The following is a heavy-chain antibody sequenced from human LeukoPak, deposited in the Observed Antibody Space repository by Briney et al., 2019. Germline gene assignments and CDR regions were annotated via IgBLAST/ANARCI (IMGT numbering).Heavy chain of an antibody. J-gene: IGHJ6*02. V-gene: IGHV3-21*01. CDR2: ISSSSSSYI. D-gene: IGHD3-16*01. CDR1: GFTFSSYS. Sequence: PGGSLRLSCAASGFTFSSYSMNWVRQAPGKGLEWVSSISSSSSSYIYYADSVKGRFTISRDNAKNSLYLQMNSLRAEDTAVYYCARDDSPYLGYYGMDVWGQGTTVTVSS. CDR3: ARDDSPYLGYYGMDV.